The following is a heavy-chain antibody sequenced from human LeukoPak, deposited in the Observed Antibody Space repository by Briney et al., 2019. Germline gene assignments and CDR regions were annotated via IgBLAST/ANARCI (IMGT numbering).Heavy chain of an antibody. Sequence: PSETLSLTCTVSGGSISSGSYYWSWIRQPAGKGLEWIGRIYTSGSTNYNPSLKSRVTILVDTSKNQFSLKLSSVTAADTAVYYCASFHRSGTDYWGQGTLVTVSS. V-gene: IGHV4-61*02. CDR3: ASFHRSGTDY. CDR2: IYTSGST. D-gene: IGHD3-3*01. CDR1: GGSISSGSYY. J-gene: IGHJ4*02.